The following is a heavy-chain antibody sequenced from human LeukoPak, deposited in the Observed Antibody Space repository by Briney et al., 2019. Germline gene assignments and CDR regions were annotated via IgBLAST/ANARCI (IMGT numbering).Heavy chain of an antibody. CDR3: ARGIPGARDYFDS. V-gene: IGHV3-48*02. CDR2: ISSRSNTI. J-gene: IGHJ4*02. CDR1: GFTFSDYI. Sequence: TGGSLRLSCAASGFTFSDYIMNWVRQAPGKGLEWVSYISSRSNTIFYADSVRDRFTISRDNAKSSLYLQMNSLRDEDTAVYYCARGIPGARDYFDSWGQGTLVTVSS. D-gene: IGHD2-8*02.